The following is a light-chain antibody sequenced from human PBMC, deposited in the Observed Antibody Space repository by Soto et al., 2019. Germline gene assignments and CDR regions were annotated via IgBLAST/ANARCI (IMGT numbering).Light chain of an antibody. CDR1: QSVSNNY. CDR3: QHSASPPWP. J-gene: IGKJ1*01. Sequence: KQSPAAVSLSPRERATRSCRASQSVSNNYLAWYQNKPGQAPRLPIYGTSSRATGIPDRFSGSGSGTDFTLTISRLEPEDFAVYYCQHSASPPWPSAQGTKAAIK. CDR2: GTS. V-gene: IGKV3-20*01.